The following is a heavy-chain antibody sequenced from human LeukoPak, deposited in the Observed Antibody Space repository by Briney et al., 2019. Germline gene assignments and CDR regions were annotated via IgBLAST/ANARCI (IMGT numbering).Heavy chain of an antibody. CDR2: IDYTGRT. D-gene: IGHD6-13*01. CDR3: ARDRVAASGLLDP. Sequence: PSETLSPTCTVSGGSITNNYCNWIRQPPGKGLEWIGYIDYTGRTNYNPSLKSRVTISIDTSENQFSLKLTSVTAADTAVYYCARDRVAASGLLDPWGQGTLVTVSS. J-gene: IGHJ5*02. CDR1: GGSITNNY. V-gene: IGHV4-59*01.